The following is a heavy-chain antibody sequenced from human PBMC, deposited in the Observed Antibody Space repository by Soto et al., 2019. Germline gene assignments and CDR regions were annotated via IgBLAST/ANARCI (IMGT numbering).Heavy chain of an antibody. CDR2: IYYSGST. V-gene: IGHV4-59*08. CDR3: ARYGGYCSSTSCYFAEYFQH. CDR1: GGSISSYY. Sequence: PSETLCLTCTVAGGSISSYYWSWIRQPPGKGLEWIGYIYYSGSTNYNPSLKSRVTISVDTSKNQFSLKLSSVTAADTAVYYCARYGGYCSSTSCYFAEYFQHWGQGTLVTVSS. D-gene: IGHD2-2*01. J-gene: IGHJ1*01.